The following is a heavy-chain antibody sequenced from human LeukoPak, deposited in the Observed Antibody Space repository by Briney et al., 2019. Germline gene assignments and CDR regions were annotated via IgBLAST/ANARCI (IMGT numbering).Heavy chain of an antibody. CDR2: ISANNGDT. Sequence: GASVKVSCKASGYTFTSYGIAWVRQAPGQGLQWMGWISANNGDTSYSQKLQGRVTMTTDTSTNTAHMELRSLTSDDTAVYYCARDPPGLTLGSPGDYWGQGTLVIVSS. V-gene: IGHV1-18*01. J-gene: IGHJ4*02. CDR3: ARDPPGLTLGSPGDY. D-gene: IGHD3-16*01. CDR1: GYTFTSYG.